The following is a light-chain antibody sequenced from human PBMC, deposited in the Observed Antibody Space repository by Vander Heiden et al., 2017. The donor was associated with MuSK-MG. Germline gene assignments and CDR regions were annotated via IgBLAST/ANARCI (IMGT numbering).Light chain of an antibody. CDR3: QQYNNWPYT. Sequence: EIVMTQSPATLSVSPGERATLSCRASQSVSSKLAWYQQKPGQAPRLVIHGASARATGIPARFSGSGSGTEFALTISSLQSEDFAVYYCQQYNNWPYTFGQGTKLEIK. CDR2: GAS. J-gene: IGKJ2*01. CDR1: QSVSSK. V-gene: IGKV3-15*01.